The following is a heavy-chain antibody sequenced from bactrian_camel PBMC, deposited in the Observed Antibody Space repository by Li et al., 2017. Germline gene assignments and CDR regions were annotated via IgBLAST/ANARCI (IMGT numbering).Heavy chain of an antibody. V-gene: IGHV3S54*01. D-gene: IGHD3*01. Sequence: VQLVESGGGSVQAGGSLRISCAASGDIYSINCMGWFRQAPGKEREGVAAIYIGDGTRFYRDSTFYADSVKGRFTISQDNAMNMVYLQVNSLKAEDTAMYYCAAGWSFGVGTLLRRHYNYWGQGTQVTVS. CDR1: GDIYSINC. CDR3: AAGWSFGVGTLLRRHYNY. CDR2: IYIGDGTRFYRDST. J-gene: IGHJ4*01.